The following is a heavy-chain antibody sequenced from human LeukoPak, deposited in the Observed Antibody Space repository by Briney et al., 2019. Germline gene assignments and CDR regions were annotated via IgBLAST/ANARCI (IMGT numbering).Heavy chain of an antibody. CDR3: AKIQGYLDY. CDR2: IGTIITTT. Sequence: GWSLRLSCAASGFTFRTYEMNWVRQAPGKGLEWVSYIGTIITTTYYADSVKGRFTVSRDNSKNTLYLRMNSLRAEDTAVYYCAKIQGYLDYWGQGTLVTVSS. J-gene: IGHJ4*02. CDR1: GFTFRTYE. V-gene: IGHV3-48*03.